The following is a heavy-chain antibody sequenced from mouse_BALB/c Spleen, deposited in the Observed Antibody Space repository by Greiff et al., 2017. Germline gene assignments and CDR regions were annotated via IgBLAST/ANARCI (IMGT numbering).Heavy chain of an antibody. V-gene: IGHV5-6-3*01. CDR2: INSNGGST. CDR1: GFTFSSYG. Sequence: DVMLVESGGGLVQPGGSLKLSCAASGFTFSSYGMSWVRQTPDKRLELVATINSNGGSTYYPDSVKGRFTISRDNAKNTLYLQMSSLKSEDTAMYYCARDVPSYYHYAMDYWGQGTSVTVSS. CDR3: ARDVPSYYHYAMDY. J-gene: IGHJ4*01. D-gene: IGHD1-1*01.